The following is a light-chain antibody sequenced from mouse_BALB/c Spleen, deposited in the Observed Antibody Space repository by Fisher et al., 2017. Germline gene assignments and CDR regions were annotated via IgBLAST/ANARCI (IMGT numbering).Light chain of an antibody. V-gene: IGKV5-39*01. Sequence: DIVLTQSTATLSVTPGDRVSLSCRASQSISDYLHWYQQKSHESPRLLIKYASQSISGIPSRFSGSGSGSDFTLSINSVEPEDVGVYYCQNGHSFRTFGGGTKLEIK. CDR2: YAS. CDR1: QSISDY. J-gene: IGKJ1*01. CDR3: QNGHSFRT.